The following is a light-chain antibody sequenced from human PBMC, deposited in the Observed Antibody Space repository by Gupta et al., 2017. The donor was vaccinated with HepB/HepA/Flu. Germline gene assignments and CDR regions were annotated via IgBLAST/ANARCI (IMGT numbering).Light chain of an antibody. CDR3: QHENYSSWT. V-gene: IGKV3-20*01. CDR1: QSISNNY. J-gene: IGKJ1*01. Sequence: EIVLTQSPGTLSLSPGERATLSCRASQSISNNYLAWYQRKPGQAPRLLIYGASKRATGIPDRFSGSGSGTEFTLTISRREPEDFAVYYCQHENYSSWTFGQGTKVEI. CDR2: GAS.